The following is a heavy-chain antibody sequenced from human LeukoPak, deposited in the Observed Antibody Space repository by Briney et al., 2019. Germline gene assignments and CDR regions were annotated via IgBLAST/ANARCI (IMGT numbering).Heavy chain of an antibody. CDR2: LYYSGST. CDR3: ARGSGSSFDY. CDR1: GGAISSSRYY. Sequence: SETLSLTCTVPGGAISSSRYYWGRIRQPPGKGLELIGSLYYSGSTYHNPSLKSRVTMSGDTSKNQFSLKLSSVTAADTAVYYCARGSGSSFDYWGQGTLVTVSS. J-gene: IGHJ4*02. V-gene: IGHV4-39*07. D-gene: IGHD6-6*01.